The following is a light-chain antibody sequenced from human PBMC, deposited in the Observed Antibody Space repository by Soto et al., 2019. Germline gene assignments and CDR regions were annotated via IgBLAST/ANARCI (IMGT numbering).Light chain of an antibody. Sequence: QSALTQPASVSGSPGQSITISCTGTSSDVGGYNYFSWYQHHPAKAPKLIIYDVSNRPSGVSIRFSGSKSDNTASLTISGLQPEDEADYHCSSYTTSNTRQIVFGTGTKVTVL. CDR1: SSDVGGYNY. CDR2: DVS. V-gene: IGLV2-14*03. CDR3: SSYTTSNTRQIV. J-gene: IGLJ1*01.